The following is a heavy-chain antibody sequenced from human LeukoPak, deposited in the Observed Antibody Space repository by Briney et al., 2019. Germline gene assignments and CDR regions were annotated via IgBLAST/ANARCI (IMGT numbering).Heavy chain of an antibody. Sequence: SETLSLTCTVSGGSITSGTFYWGWTRQPPGKGREWIGTIHHSGSTSYNPSLQSRATISVDTSNNQFSLKLSSVTAADTAVYYCARAGILSTGDHFDPWGQGTLVTVSS. J-gene: IGHJ5*02. D-gene: IGHD5/OR15-5a*01. CDR3: ARAGILSTGDHFDP. CDR1: GGSITSGTFY. V-gene: IGHV4-39*07. CDR2: IHHSGST.